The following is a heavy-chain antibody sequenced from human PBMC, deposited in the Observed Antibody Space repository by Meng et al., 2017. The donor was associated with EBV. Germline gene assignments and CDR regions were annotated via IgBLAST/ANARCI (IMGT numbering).Heavy chain of an antibody. CDR2: IYWDDDK. CDR3: AHIIAARPFDY. CDR1: GSSLSTRGVG. D-gene: IGHD6-6*01. V-gene: IGHV2-5*02. Sequence: IPSEAARPTLVKPPQTLPLTCTFSGSSLSTRGVGVGWIRQPPGKALEWLALIYWDDDKRYSPSLKSRLTITKDTSKNQVVLTMTNMDPVDAATYYCAHIIAARPFDYWGQGTLVTVSS. J-gene: IGHJ4*02.